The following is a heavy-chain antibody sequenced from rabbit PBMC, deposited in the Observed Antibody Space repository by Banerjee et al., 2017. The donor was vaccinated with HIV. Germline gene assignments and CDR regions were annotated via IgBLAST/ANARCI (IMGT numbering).Heavy chain of an antibody. J-gene: IGHJ4*01. CDR1: GFTISNSYY. Sequence: QSLEESGGDLVKPGASLTLTCRASGFTISNSYYMYWVRQAPGKGLEWIACIYAGSSGSTWYASWAKGRFTISKTSSTTVTLQMTSLTAADTATYFCVREGGGAFNLWGQGTLVTVS. V-gene: IGHV1S40*01. D-gene: IGHD1-1*01. CDR2: IYAGSSGST. CDR3: VREGGGAFNL.